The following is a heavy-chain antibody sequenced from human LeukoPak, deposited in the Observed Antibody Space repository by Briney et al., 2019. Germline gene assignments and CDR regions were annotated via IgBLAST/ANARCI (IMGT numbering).Heavy chain of an antibody. Sequence: HPGGSLRLFCAASGFTFSNYAMSWVRQAPGKGLEWVSAISDSGGSTYYADSVKGRFTISRDNSKNTLYLQMNSLRVEDTAVYYCAKDPRGTTVTTSDYWGQGTLVTVSS. CDR2: ISDSGGST. J-gene: IGHJ4*02. D-gene: IGHD4-17*01. CDR3: AKDPRGTTVTTSDY. CDR1: GFTFSNYA. V-gene: IGHV3-23*01.